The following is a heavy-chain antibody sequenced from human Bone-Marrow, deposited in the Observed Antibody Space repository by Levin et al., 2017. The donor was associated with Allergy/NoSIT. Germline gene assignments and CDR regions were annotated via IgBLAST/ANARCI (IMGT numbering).Heavy chain of an antibody. CDR1: GFTFSRYW. Sequence: GGSLRLSCAASGFTFSRYWMTWVRQAPGKGLEWVANIKQDGGEKYYVDSVKGRFTISRDNAKNSLFLQMNILSAEDTAVYYCARDYRSQGGGRTFDYWGQGTLVTVSS. V-gene: IGHV3-7*01. CDR3: ARDYRSQGGGRTFDY. J-gene: IGHJ4*02. CDR2: IKQDGGEK. D-gene: IGHD2-15*01.